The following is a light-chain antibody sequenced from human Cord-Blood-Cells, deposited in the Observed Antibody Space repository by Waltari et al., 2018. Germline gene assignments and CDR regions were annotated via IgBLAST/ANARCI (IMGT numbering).Light chain of an antibody. Sequence: QSALTQPASVSGSPGQSITISCTGTSSDVGGYNYASWYQQHPGKAPKLMIYDVSNRPSGVSNRFSGSKSGNTASLTISGLQAEDDADYYCSSYTSSSTWVFGGGTKLTVL. J-gene: IGLJ3*02. CDR2: DVS. CDR1: SSDVGGYNY. V-gene: IGLV2-14*01. CDR3: SSYTSSSTWV.